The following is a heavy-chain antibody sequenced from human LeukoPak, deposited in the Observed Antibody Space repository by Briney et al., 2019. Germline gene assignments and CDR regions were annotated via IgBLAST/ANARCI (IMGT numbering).Heavy chain of an antibody. V-gene: IGHV4-59*01. CDR3: ARDRGYYDSSGYLGLVGAFDI. Sequence: SETLSLTCTVSGGSISSYYWSWIRQPPGKGLEGIGYIYYSGSTNYNPSLKSRVTISVDTSKNQFSLKLSSVTAADTAVYYCARDRGYYDSSGYLGLVGAFDIWGQGTMVTVSS. D-gene: IGHD3-22*01. CDR1: GGSISSYY. CDR2: IYYSGST. J-gene: IGHJ3*02.